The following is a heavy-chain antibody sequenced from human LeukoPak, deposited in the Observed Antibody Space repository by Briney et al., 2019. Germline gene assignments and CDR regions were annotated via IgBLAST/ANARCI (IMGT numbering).Heavy chain of an antibody. D-gene: IGHD3-9*01. Sequence: GGSLRLSCAASGFTFSSYAMHWVRQAPGKGLEWVAVISYDGSNKYYADSVKGRFTISRDNSKNTLYLQMNSLRAEDTAVYYCAKGLYFDWPHDAFDIWGQGTMVTVSS. CDR1: GFTFSSYA. CDR3: AKGLYFDWPHDAFDI. CDR2: ISYDGSNK. J-gene: IGHJ3*02. V-gene: IGHV3-30-3*01.